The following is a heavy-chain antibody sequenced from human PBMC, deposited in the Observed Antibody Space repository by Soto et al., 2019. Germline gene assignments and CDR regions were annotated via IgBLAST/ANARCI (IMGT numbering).Heavy chain of an antibody. CDR2: IYPADSDT. Sequence: ASVKVSCKASGYTFTTYGISWVRQAPGQGLEWMGIIYPADSDTRYSPSFQGQVTISADKSISTAYLQWSSLKASDTAMYYCARPGETGSYSYFDYWGQGTLVTVS. J-gene: IGHJ4*02. CDR1: GYTFTTYG. CDR3: ARPGETGSYSYFDY. V-gene: IGHV5-51*01. D-gene: IGHD3-9*01.